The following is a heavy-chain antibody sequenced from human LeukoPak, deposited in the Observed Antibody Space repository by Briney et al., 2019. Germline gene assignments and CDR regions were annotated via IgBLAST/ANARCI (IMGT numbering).Heavy chain of an antibody. CDR2: ISAYNGNT. CDR3: AREFRGGVVGALYYFDY. D-gene: IGHD1-26*01. J-gene: IGHJ4*02. Sequence: ASVKVSCKASGYTFTSYGISWVRQAPGQGLEWMGWISAYNGNTNYAQKLQGRATMTTETSTSTAYMELRSLRSDDTAVYYCAREFRGGVVGALYYFDYWGQGTLVTVSS. V-gene: IGHV1-18*01. CDR1: GYTFTSYG.